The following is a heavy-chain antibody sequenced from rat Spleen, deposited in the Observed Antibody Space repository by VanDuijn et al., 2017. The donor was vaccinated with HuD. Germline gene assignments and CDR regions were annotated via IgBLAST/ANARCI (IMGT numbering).Heavy chain of an antibody. CDR3: ARPHSSLYVMDA. CDR1: GFTFNNYY. D-gene: IGHD1-2*01. J-gene: IGHJ4*01. V-gene: IGHV5-25*01. CDR2: ITNSGSKT. Sequence: EVQLVESGGGLVQPGRSLKLSCAASGFTFNNYYMAWVRQAPRKGLEWVATITNSGSKTYYPDSVKGRFTISRDNAKSTLYLQMNSLRSEDTATYYCARPHSSLYVMDAWGQGASVTVSS.